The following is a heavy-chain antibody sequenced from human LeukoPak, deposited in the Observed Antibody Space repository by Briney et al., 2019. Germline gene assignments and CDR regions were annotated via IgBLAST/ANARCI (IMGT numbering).Heavy chain of an antibody. Sequence: GGSLTLSCADSGFIFCSYSKSWFRQAPGKGLEWISYISTTSSNIYYADSVEGRFTIPRDNAKNSLYLQMKSLRDEDTAVYYCARDYYDSSGYYYVPYWGQGTLVTVSS. CDR1: GFIFCSYS. CDR2: ISTTSSNI. D-gene: IGHD3-22*01. V-gene: IGHV3-48*02. J-gene: IGHJ4*02. CDR3: ARDYYDSSGYYYVPY.